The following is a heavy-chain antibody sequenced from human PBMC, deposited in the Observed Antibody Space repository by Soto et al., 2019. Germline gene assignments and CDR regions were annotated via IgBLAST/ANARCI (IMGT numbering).Heavy chain of an antibody. Sequence: PGGSLRLSCAASGFTFSSYAMHWVRQAPGKGLEWVAVISYDGSNKYYADSVKGRFTISRDNSKNTLYLQMNSLRAEDTAVYYCARVLTRDYVYYYYYGMDVWGQGTTVTVSS. CDR2: ISYDGSNK. V-gene: IGHV3-30-3*01. CDR1: GFTFSSYA. D-gene: IGHD4-17*01. CDR3: ARVLTRDYVYYYYYGMDV. J-gene: IGHJ6*02.